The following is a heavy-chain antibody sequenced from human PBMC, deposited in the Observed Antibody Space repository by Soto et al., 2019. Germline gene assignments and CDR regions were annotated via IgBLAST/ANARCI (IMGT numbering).Heavy chain of an antibody. CDR3: ARVDCVGGPCYSLAGSFYYYMDV. D-gene: IGHD2-15*01. V-gene: IGHV3-74*01. Sequence: EVQLVESGGGLVQPGGSLRLSCAASGFTFSNYWMYWVRQAPGKGLVWVSRINSDGSVSSYADYVKGRLTTSRDNVKNPLYLQRDSLRAEDTAVYYCARVDCVGGPCYSLAGSFYYYMDVWGKGTTVTVFS. CDR2: INSDGSVS. J-gene: IGHJ6*03. CDR1: GFTFSNYW.